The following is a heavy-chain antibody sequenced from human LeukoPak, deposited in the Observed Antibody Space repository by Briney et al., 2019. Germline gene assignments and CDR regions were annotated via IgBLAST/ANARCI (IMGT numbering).Heavy chain of an antibody. D-gene: IGHD1-14*01. CDR3: ARDPIEPATYYFDY. CDR1: GFTFSSYA. V-gene: IGHV3-30-3*01. J-gene: IGHJ4*02. CDR2: ISYDGSNK. Sequence: GGSLRLSCAASGFTFSSYAMHWVRRAPGKGLEWVAVISYDGSNKYYADSVKGRFTISRDNSKNTLYLQMNSLRAEDTAVYYCARDPIEPATYYFDYWGQGTLVTVSS.